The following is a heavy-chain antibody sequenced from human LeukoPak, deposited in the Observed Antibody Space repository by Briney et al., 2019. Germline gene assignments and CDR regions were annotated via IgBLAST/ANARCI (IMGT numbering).Heavy chain of an antibody. V-gene: IGHV3-30*02. CDR2: IRFAGSNK. Sequence: VGTLSLSCAASRFTFSSDGMHCVPQAPGKGLEWVAFIRFAGSNKHYADSVKSRFTISSDNPKYTLYLQINSLRAEDTAVYYCAKDEILFDYWGQGTLVTVSS. D-gene: IGHD2-8*02. J-gene: IGHJ4*02. CDR3: AKDEILFDY. CDR1: RFTFSSDG.